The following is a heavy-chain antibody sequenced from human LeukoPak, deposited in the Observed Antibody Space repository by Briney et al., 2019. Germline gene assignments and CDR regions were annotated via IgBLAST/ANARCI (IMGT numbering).Heavy chain of an antibody. CDR1: GYSISSGYY. D-gene: IGHD3-3*01. CDR2: IYHSGST. Sequence: SETLSLTCSVSGYSISSGYYWGWIRQPPGKGLEWIGSIYHSGSTYYNPSLKSRVTISVDTSKNQFSLKLSSVTAADTAVYYCVGAPRLCSGYYTGSFDYWGQGTLVTVFS. CDR3: VGAPRLCSGYYTGSFDY. J-gene: IGHJ4*02. V-gene: IGHV4-38-2*02.